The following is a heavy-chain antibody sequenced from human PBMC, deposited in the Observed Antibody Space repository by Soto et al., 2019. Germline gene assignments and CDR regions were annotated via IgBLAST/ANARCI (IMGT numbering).Heavy chain of an antibody. CDR2: ISYDGSNT. D-gene: IGHD1-26*01. V-gene: IGHV3-30*18. CDR1: GLTFSSYG. J-gene: IGHJ4*02. Sequence: QVQLVESGGGVVQPGRSLRLSCVASGLTFSSYGMHWVRQAPGKGLESVAIISYDGSNTYYADSVKGRFTISRDNSKNTLYLQMNSLRAEDTSVYYCAKEGGLSGSYYISSSYYFDYWGQGTLVTVSS. CDR3: AKEGGLSGSYYISSSYYFDY.